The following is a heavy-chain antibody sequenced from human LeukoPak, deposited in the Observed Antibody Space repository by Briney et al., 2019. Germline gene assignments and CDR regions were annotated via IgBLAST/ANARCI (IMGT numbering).Heavy chain of an antibody. CDR3: ARGYNTFDY. J-gene: IGHJ4*02. Sequence: SETLSLTCTVSGGSISSYYWNWIRQPPGKGLEWIGYIYYSGSTNYNPSLKSRGTISVDTSKHQFSMKLSAVTAVDTAVYYCARGYNTFDYWGQGTLVTVSS. CDR2: IYYSGST. CDR1: GGSISSYY. D-gene: IGHD5-24*01. V-gene: IGHV4-59*01.